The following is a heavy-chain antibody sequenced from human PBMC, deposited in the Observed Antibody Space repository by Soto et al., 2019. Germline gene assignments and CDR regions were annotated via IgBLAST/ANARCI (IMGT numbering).Heavy chain of an antibody. CDR2: IKSDGSST. CDR3: VDWVSDWPKPPGFDY. J-gene: IGHJ4*02. D-gene: IGHD2-21*01. Sequence: AGSLRLSCAASGFTFSSYWMHWVRQAPGQGLGWVSRIKSDGSSTSYAASVKRRFTISRDKAKNTLYLQMNSLRAEDTAVYYCVDWVSDWPKPPGFDYWGQGTLVTVSS. CDR1: GFTFSSYW. V-gene: IGHV3-74*01.